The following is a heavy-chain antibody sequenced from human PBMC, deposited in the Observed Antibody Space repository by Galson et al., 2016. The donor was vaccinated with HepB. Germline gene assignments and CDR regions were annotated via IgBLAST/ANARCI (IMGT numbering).Heavy chain of an antibody. Sequence: SLRLSCAASGFTFSNHVIHWVRQAPGKGLEWVASLSPSSDYIYHADSVKGRFTISRDNAKNSLYLQMNSLRAEDTAVYYCVRNSFLGGDYSVDYWGQGILVTVSS. CDR1: GFTFSNHV. CDR3: VRNSFLGGDYSVDY. CDR2: LSPSSDYI. V-gene: IGHV3-21*01. D-gene: IGHD4-17*01. J-gene: IGHJ4*02.